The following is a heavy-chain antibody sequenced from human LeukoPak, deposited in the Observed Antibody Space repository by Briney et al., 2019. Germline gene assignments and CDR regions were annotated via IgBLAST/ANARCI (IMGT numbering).Heavy chain of an antibody. CDR2: IYYRGTT. D-gene: IGHD3-22*01. V-gene: IGHV4-39*01. Sequence: SETLSLTCTVSGGPISSSSYYWGWIRQPPGKGLEWIGTIYYRGTTYYNPSLKSRVTISVDTSKNQFSLRPSSVTAADTAVYYCARRGKAYYYDSSGYFWGQGTLVTVSS. J-gene: IGHJ4*02. CDR1: GGPISSSSYY. CDR3: ARRGKAYYYDSSGYF.